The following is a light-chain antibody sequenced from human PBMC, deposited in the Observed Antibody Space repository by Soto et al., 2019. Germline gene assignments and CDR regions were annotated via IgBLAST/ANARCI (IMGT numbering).Light chain of an antibody. CDR1: QSISSW. CDR3: QQYDTYSQT. Sequence: DIPMTQSPSTLSASVGDRVTITCRASQSISSWLAWYQQKPGTAPKLLIYKASILQSGAPSRFSGSGSGTVFTLTISSLQPDDFATYFCQQYDTYSQTFGQGTKVEI. J-gene: IGKJ1*01. V-gene: IGKV1-5*03. CDR2: KAS.